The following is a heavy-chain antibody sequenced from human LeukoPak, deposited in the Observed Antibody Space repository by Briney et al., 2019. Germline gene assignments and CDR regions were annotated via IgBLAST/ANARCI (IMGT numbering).Heavy chain of an antibody. CDR1: GFTFSSYA. CDR2: ISSSSSTI. CDR3: AKHNPDLVRWFDP. V-gene: IGHV3-48*04. J-gene: IGHJ5*02. Sequence: GGSLRLSCAASGFTFSSYAMSWVRQAPGKGLEWVSYISSSSSTIYYADSVKGRFTISRDNAKNSLYLQMNSLRAEDTAVYYCAKHNPDLVRWFDPWGQGTLVTVSS. D-gene: IGHD1-1*01.